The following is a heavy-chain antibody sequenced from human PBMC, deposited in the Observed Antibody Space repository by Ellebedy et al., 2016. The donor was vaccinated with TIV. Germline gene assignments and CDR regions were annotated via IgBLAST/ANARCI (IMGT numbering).Heavy chain of an antibody. CDR2: INQDGSEE. CDR1: GFSFSNYW. V-gene: IGHV3-7*03. Sequence: GESLKISCAASGFSFSNYWMTWVRQAPGKGLEWVANINQDGSEEQYVDSVKGRFTISRDNAKNSLYLQMSSLGAEDTAVYYCARDPTGRTWGAFDLWGQGTMATVSS. J-gene: IGHJ3*01. CDR3: ARDPTGRTWGAFDL. D-gene: IGHD1-26*01.